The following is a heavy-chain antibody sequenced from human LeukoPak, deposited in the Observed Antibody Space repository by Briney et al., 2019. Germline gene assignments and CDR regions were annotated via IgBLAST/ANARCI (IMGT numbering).Heavy chain of an antibody. CDR3: ARDGGDSSGYYFTENFDY. CDR2: ISSSSSTI. CDR1: GFTFSSYS. V-gene: IGHV3-48*01. D-gene: IGHD3-22*01. J-gene: IGHJ4*02. Sequence: PGGSLRLSCAASGFTFSSYSMNWVRQAPGKGLEWVSYISSSSSTIYYADSVKGRSTISRDNAKNSLYLQMNSLRAEDTAVYYCARDGGDSSGYYFTENFDYWGQGTLVTVSS.